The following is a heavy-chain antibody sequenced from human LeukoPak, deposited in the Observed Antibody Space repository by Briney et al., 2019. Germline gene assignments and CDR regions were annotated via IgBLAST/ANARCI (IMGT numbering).Heavy chain of an antibody. J-gene: IGHJ4*02. D-gene: IGHD5-18*01. CDR2: INPNSGGT. V-gene: IGHV1-2*02. CDR1: GYTFTGYY. CDR3: ARDRRYSYGYERESFDY. Sequence: ASVKVSCKASGYTFTGYYMHWVRQAPGQGLEWMGWINPNSGGTNYAQKFQGRVTMTRDTSISTAYMELSRLRSDDTAVHYCARDRRYSYGYERESFDYWGQGTLVTVSS.